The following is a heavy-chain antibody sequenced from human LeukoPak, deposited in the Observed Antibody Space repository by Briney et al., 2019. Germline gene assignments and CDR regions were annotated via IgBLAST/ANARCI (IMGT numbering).Heavy chain of an antibody. CDR3: ARSAVHYYDSSGFDY. J-gene: IGHJ4*02. D-gene: IGHD3-22*01. Sequence: PSETLSLTCTVSGGSISSYYWRWIRQPAGKGLEWIGRIYTSGSTNYNPSLKSRVTMSVDTSKNQFSLKLSSVTATDTAVYYCARSAVHYYDSSGFDYWGQGTLVTVSS. V-gene: IGHV4-4*07. CDR2: IYTSGST. CDR1: GGSISSYY.